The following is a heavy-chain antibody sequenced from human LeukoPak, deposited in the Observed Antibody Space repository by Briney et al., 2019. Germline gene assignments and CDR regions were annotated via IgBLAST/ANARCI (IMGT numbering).Heavy chain of an antibody. CDR2: VSAYNGNT. CDR1: GYSFTSYG. V-gene: IGHV1-18*01. CDR3: ARDMGGYPYYFDY. D-gene: IGHD3-22*01. J-gene: IGHJ4*02. Sequence: GASVKVSCKASGYSFTSYGISWVRQAPRQGLEWMGWVSAYNGNTHYAQKLQGSVTMTTDTSTNTAYMELRSLTSDDTAVYYCARDMGGYPYYFDYWGQGTLVTVSS.